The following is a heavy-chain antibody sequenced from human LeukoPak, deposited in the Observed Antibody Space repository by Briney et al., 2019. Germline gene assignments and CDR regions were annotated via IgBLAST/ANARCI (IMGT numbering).Heavy chain of an antibody. CDR1: GFTFSSYW. J-gene: IGHJ4*02. D-gene: IGHD6-19*01. Sequence: PGGSLRLSCAASGFTFSSYWMSWVRQAPGKGLEWVANIKQDGSEKYYVDSVKGRFTISRDNAKNSLYLQMNSLRAEDTAVYYCARDHHRYSSGWSLFDYWGQGTLVTVSS. CDR2: IKQDGSEK. V-gene: IGHV3-7*01. CDR3: ARDHHRYSSGWSLFDY.